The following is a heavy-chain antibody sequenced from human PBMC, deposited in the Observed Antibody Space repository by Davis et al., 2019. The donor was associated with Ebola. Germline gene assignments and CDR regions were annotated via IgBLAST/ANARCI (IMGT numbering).Heavy chain of an antibody. V-gene: IGHV1-2*02. Sequence: ASVKVSCKASGYTFTGYYMHWVRQAPGQGLEWMGWINPNSGGTNYAQKFQGRVTMTRDTSISTAYMELSRLRSDDTAVYYCARDIGYCSGGSCYPNWFDPWGQGTLVTVSS. CDR2: INPNSGGT. CDR3: ARDIGYCSGGSCYPNWFDP. CDR1: GYTFTGYY. D-gene: IGHD2-15*01. J-gene: IGHJ5*02.